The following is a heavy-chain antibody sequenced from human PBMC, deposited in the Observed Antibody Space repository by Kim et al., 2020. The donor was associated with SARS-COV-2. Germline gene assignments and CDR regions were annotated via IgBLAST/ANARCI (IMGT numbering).Heavy chain of an antibody. V-gene: IGHV4-34*01. CDR3: ARGPYDSSGYYLLDY. Sequence: SETLSLTCAVYGGSFSGYYWSWIRQPPGKGLEWIGEINHSGSTNYNPSLKSRVTISVDTSKNQFSLKLSSVTAADTAVYYCARGPYDSSGYYLLDYWGQGTLVTVSS. J-gene: IGHJ4*02. CDR1: GGSFSGYY. D-gene: IGHD3-22*01. CDR2: INHSGST.